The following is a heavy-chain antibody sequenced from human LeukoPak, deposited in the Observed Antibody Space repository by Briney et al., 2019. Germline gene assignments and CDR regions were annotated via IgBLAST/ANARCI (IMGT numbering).Heavy chain of an antibody. V-gene: IGHV3-21*01. CDR2: ISSSSSYI. Sequence: GGSLRLSCAASGFTFSSYSMNWVRQAPGKGLEWVSSISSSSSYIYYADSVKGRFTISRDNSKNTLYLQMNSLRAEDTAVYYCAKGGYSSRLYYFDYWGQGTLVTVSS. CDR1: GFTFSSYS. J-gene: IGHJ4*02. CDR3: AKGGYSSRLYYFDY. D-gene: IGHD6-13*01.